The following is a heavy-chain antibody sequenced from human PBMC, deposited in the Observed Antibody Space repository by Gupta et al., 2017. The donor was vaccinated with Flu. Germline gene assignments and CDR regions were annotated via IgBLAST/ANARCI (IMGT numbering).Heavy chain of an antibody. CDR2: INPDGSST. V-gene: IGHV3-74*03. J-gene: IGHJ4*02. CDR3: ATVTSGC. Sequence: ASGSTFSSSYLQWVRQAPGKGLVWVSRINPDGSSTTYAESVKGRFTISRDNAKNTLYLQMNSLGDDDTAVYYCATVTSGCWGQGTLVTVSS. D-gene: IGHD4-17*01. CDR1: GSTFSSSY.